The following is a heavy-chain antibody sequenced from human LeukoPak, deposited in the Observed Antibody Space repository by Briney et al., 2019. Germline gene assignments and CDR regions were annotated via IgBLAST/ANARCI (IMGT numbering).Heavy chain of an antibody. D-gene: IGHD2-2*01. CDR1: GDSVTTNLYY. Sequence: SETLSLTCTVSGDSVTTNLYYWAWLRQPPGKGLEWIGNIYSSGNTYFNPSLKGRVNISVDTSKNHFSLKLRSVTAADTAVYYCAGGVPGVVVPPPFDYWGQGTLVTVSS. J-gene: IGHJ4*02. CDR2: IYSSGNT. V-gene: IGHV4-39*02. CDR3: AGGVPGVVVPPPFDY.